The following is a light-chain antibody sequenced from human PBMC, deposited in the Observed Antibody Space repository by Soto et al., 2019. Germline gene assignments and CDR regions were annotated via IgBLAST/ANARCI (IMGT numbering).Light chain of an antibody. J-gene: IGKJ1*01. Sequence: DIQLTQSPSFLSASVGDRVTITCRASQGISSYLAWYQQKPGKAPKLLIYAASTLQSGVPSRFSGSGSGTEFTLTISSLQPEDFATYYCHQLNSYLRTFGQGTKVEIK. CDR1: QGISSY. CDR2: AAS. V-gene: IGKV1-9*01. CDR3: HQLNSYLRT.